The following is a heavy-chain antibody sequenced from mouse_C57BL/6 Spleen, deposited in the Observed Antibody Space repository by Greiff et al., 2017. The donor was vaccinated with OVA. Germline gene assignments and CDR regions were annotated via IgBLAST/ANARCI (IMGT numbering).Heavy chain of an antibody. Sequence: QVQLKQPGAELVKPGASVKLSCKASGYTFTSYWMHWVKQRPGQGLEWIGMIHPNSGSTNYNEKFKSKATLTVDKSSSTAYMQLSSLTSEDSAVYYCARSDYEDAMDYWGQGTSVTVSS. CDR3: ARSDYEDAMDY. V-gene: IGHV1-64*01. D-gene: IGHD2-4*01. CDR2: IHPNSGST. J-gene: IGHJ4*01. CDR1: GYTFTSYW.